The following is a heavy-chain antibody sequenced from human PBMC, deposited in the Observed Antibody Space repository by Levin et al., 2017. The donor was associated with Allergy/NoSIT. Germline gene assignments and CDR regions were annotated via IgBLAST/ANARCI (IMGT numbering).Heavy chain of an antibody. V-gene: IGHV4-4*07. CDR1: GGSISGYY. J-gene: IGHJ6*02. D-gene: IGHD1-26*01. CDR3: ARGGILGGSYYFYGMDV. CDR2: IYPTTGNT. Sequence: PSETLSLTCSVSGGSISGYYWTWMRQPAGKGLEWIGRIYPTTGNTNYSPSLRSRVTMSVETSKNQLSLKLTSVTAADTAVYYCARGGILGGSYYFYGMDVWGQGTTVTVSS.